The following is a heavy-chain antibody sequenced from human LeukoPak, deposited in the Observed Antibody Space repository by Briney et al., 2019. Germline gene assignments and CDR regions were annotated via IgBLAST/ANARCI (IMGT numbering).Heavy chain of an antibody. Sequence: SETLSLTCTVSGGSNSSSSYYWGWLRQPPGKGVEWIGTIYYSGSTYYNPSLTRRVTISVDASKNQFSLKLSSVTAADTAVYYCASLKTADLDYWGQGTLVTVSS. V-gene: IGHV4-39*07. CDR1: GGSNSSSSYY. CDR3: ASLKTADLDY. CDR2: IYYSGST. J-gene: IGHJ4*02. D-gene: IGHD2-21*02.